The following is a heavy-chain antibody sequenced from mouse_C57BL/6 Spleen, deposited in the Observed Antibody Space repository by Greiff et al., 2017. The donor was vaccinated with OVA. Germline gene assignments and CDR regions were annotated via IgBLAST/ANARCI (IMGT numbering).Heavy chain of an antibody. CDR3: ARIYDGYYGFAY. D-gene: IGHD2-3*01. V-gene: IGHV2-2*01. J-gene: IGHJ3*01. Sequence: VKLMESGPGLVQPSQSLSITCTVSGFSLTSYGVHWVRQSPGKDLEWLGVIWSGGSTDYNAAFISRLSISKDNSKSQVFFKMNSLQADDTAIYYCARIYDGYYGFAYWGQGTLVTVSA. CDR2: IWSGGST. CDR1: GFSLTSYG.